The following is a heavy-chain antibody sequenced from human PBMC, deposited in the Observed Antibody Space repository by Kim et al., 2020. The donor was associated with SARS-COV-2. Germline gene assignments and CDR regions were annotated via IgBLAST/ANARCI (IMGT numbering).Heavy chain of an antibody. CDR2: IKSKTDGGTT. V-gene: IGHV3-15*01. J-gene: IGHJ6*02. CDR3: TTDLAVAKFYYYYGMDV. Sequence: GGSLRLSCAASGFTFSNAWMSWVRQAPGKGLEWVGRIKSKTDGGTTDYAAPVKGRFTISRDDSKNTLYLQMNSLKTEDTAVYYCTTDLAVAKFYYYYGMDVWGQGTTVTVSS. D-gene: IGHD6-19*01. CDR1: GFTFSNAW.